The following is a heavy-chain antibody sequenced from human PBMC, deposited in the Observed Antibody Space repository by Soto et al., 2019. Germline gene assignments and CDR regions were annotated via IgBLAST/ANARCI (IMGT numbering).Heavy chain of an antibody. CDR1: GGSFSGYY. Sequence: SETLSLTCAVYGGSFSGYYWSWIRQPPGKGLEWIGEINHSGSTNYNPSLKSRVTISVDTSKNQFSLKLSSVTAADTAVYYCARGKRNLTGYSNWFDPWGQGTLVTVSS. J-gene: IGHJ5*02. CDR2: INHSGST. CDR3: ARGKRNLTGYSNWFDP. D-gene: IGHD3-9*01. V-gene: IGHV4-34*01.